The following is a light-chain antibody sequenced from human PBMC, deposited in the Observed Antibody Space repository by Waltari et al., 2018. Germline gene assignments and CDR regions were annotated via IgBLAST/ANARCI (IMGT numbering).Light chain of an antibody. CDR3: ATWDDSLSVVV. CDR2: ITS. V-gene: IGLV1-47*02. Sequence: QSVLTQPLSASGTPGQRITISFFGGSSNIGSNYVYWYQQLPGTAPKLLIYITSQRPSGVPDRFSGSKSGTSASLAISGLRSEDEADYYCATWDDSLSVVVFGGGTKLTVL. CDR1: SSNIGSNY. J-gene: IGLJ2*01.